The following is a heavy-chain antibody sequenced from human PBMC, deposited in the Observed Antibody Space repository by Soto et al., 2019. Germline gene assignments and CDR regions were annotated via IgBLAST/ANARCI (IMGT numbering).Heavy chain of an antibody. CDR2: IYYSGST. Sequence: SETLSLTCTVSGGSISSGGYYWSWIRQHPGKGLEWIGYIYYSGSTYYNPSLKSRVTISVDTSKNQFSLKLSSVTAADTAVYYCARESHEYSSSWYSYYFDYWGQGTLVTVSS. J-gene: IGHJ4*02. V-gene: IGHV4-31*03. D-gene: IGHD6-13*01. CDR3: ARESHEYSSSWYSYYFDY. CDR1: GGSISSGGYY.